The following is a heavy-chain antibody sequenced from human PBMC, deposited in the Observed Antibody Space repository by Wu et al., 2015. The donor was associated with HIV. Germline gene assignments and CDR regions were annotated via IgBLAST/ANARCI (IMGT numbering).Heavy chain of an antibody. CDR3: ARDLWANWGGGAFDI. V-gene: IGHV4-59*11. D-gene: IGHD7-27*01. J-gene: IGHJ3*02. CDR1: GGSISSHN. CDR2: IYYSGST. Sequence: QVQLQESGPGLVKPSETLSLTCTVSGGSISSHNWSWIRQPPGKGLEWIGYIYYSGSTNYNPSLKSRVIISVDTSKNQLSLKLTSVTAADTAVYYCARDLWANWGGGAFDIWGQRDNGHRLF.